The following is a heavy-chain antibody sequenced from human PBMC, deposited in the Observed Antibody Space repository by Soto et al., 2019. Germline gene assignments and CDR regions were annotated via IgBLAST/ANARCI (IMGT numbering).Heavy chain of an antibody. V-gene: IGHV3-7*01. D-gene: IGHD2-21*01. J-gene: IGHJ3*01. CDR3: VKDPACGAYDL. Sequence: EVQLVESGGGLVQPGGSLRLSCAASGFTFSDYWMSWVRQAPGKGLEWVANTTPDGGDKYDVDSVKGRFTISRDNAKNVLYQQMNSLRVEDTAVYYYVKDPACGAYDLWGQGTMVPVSS. CDR2: TTPDGGDK. CDR1: GFTFSDYW.